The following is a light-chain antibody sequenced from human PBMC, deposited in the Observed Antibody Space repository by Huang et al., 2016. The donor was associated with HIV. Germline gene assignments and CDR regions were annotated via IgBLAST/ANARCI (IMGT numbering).Light chain of an antibody. Sequence: EIVMTQSPPTLSVSPGERATLSCRASQSISRLAWYQQKPGQAPRLLIYDASSRATGIPPRFSGAGSGTDFTLTSSSLQSEDFALYYCQQYDDWPPWTFGQGTKVEMK. J-gene: IGKJ1*01. V-gene: IGKV3-15*01. CDR1: QSISR. CDR2: DAS. CDR3: QQYDDWPPWT.